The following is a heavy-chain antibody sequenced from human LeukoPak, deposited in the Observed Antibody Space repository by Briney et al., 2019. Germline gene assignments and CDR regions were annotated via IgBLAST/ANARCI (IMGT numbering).Heavy chain of an antibody. CDR3: TSGGFDSSGYYCNY. D-gene: IGHD3-22*01. CDR1: GFTLNNAW. Sequence: PGGSLRLSCAASGFTLNNAWMSWVRQAPGKGLEWLGRIKRETDGGTIDYAAPVKGRFTISRDDSRNTLYLQMDSLKIEDTAVYYCTSGGFDSSGYYCNYWGQGTLVTVSS. J-gene: IGHJ4*02. V-gene: IGHV3-15*01. CDR2: IKRETDGGTI.